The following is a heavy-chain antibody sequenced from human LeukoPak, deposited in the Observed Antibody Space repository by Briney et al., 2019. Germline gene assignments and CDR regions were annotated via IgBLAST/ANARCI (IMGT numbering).Heavy chain of an antibody. V-gene: IGHV4-39*01. D-gene: IGHD2/OR15-2a*01. CDR1: GGAIRSSSYY. CDR2: IYYSGST. CDR3: ARQGGDRGIFYYFDY. J-gene: IGHJ4*02. Sequence: PSETLSLTCTVSGGAIRSSSYYWGWIRQPPGKGLEWIGSIYYSGSTYYNPSLKSRVTISVDTSKNQFSLKLSSVTAADTAVYYCARQGGDRGIFYYFDYWGQGTLVTVSS.